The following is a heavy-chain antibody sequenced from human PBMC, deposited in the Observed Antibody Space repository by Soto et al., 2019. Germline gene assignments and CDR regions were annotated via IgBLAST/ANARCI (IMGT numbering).Heavy chain of an antibody. D-gene: IGHD5-12*01. J-gene: IGHJ4*02. CDR3: AKERAIVATPADY. CDR2: ISGSGGST. Sequence: VQLVQSGAEVKKPGSSVKVSCKASGGTFSSYAISWVRQAPGKGLEWVSAISGSGGSTYYADSVKGRFIISRDNSKNTLYLQMNSLRAEDTAVYYCAKERAIVATPADYWGQGTLVTVSS. CDR1: GGTFSSYA. V-gene: IGHV3-23*04.